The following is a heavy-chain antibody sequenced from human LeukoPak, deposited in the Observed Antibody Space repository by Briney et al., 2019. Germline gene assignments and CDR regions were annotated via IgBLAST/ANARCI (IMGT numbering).Heavy chain of an antibody. D-gene: IGHD3-10*01. V-gene: IGHV3-23*01. J-gene: IGHJ4*02. CDR1: GFSFNNYA. Sequence: GGSLRLSCAAFGFSFNNYAMSWVRQAPGKGLEWVSAISGSGDNTYYADSVKGRFTISRDISKNRLYLQMNSLRAEDTAIYYCAKNARWFFDYWGQGTLVTVSS. CDR3: AKNARWFFDY. CDR2: ISGSGDNT.